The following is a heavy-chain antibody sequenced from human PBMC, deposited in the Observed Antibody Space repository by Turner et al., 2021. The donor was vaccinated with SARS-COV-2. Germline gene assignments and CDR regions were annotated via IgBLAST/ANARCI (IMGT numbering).Heavy chain of an antibody. CDR3: ARGPRNFYGSGSSAHYYYGMDV. V-gene: IGHV3-74*02. Sequence: EVQLVETGGGLTQPGGSLRLSCAASGFTVSSNYMSWVRQAPGKGLVWVARIKNDGRSISDADSVKGRFTISRDNARDTLYLQMNSLRPEDTAVYYCARGPRNFYGSGSSAHYYYGMDVWGQGTTVTVSS. CDR2: IKNDGRSI. CDR1: GFTVSSNY. D-gene: IGHD3-10*01. J-gene: IGHJ6*01.